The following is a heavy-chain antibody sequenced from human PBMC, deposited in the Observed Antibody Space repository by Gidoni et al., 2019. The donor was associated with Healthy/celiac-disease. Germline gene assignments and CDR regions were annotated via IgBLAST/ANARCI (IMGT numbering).Heavy chain of an antibody. CDR2: ISAYNGNT. CDR3: ARSGAYYDFWSGYYFDY. D-gene: IGHD3-3*01. V-gene: IGHV1-18*01. CDR1: GYTFTSYG. Sequence: ASGYTFTSYGISWVRQAPGQGLEWMGWISAYNGNTNYAQKLQGRVTMTTDTSTSTAYMELRSLRSDDTAVYYCARSGAYYDFWSGYYFDYWGQGTLVTVSS. J-gene: IGHJ4*02.